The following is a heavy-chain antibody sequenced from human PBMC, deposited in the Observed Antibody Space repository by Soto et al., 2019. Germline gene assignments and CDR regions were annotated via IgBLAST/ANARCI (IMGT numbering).Heavy chain of an antibody. CDR3: AREVVASYGMDV. J-gene: IGHJ6*02. V-gene: IGHV4-34*01. CDR1: GGSFSGYY. D-gene: IGHD5-12*01. CDR2: INHSGSP. Sequence: QVQLQQWGAGLLKPSETLSLTCAVYGGSFSGYYWSWIRQPPGKGLEWIGEINHSGSPNYNPSLKGRVTISVDTSKNQFSLKLSSVTAADTAVYYCAREVVASYGMDVWGQGTTVTVSS.